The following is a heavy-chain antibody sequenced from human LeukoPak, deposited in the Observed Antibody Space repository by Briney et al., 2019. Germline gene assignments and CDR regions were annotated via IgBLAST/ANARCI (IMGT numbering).Heavy chain of an antibody. V-gene: IGHV1-18*01. D-gene: IGHD2-15*01. CDR2: ISAYNGNT. CDR1: GYTFTSYG. J-gene: IGHJ6*02. CDR3: ARDSHSVVVAATQIYYYYGMDV. Sequence: ASVKVSCKASGYTFTSYGISWVRQAPGQGLEWMGWISAYNGNTNYAQKLQGRVTMTTDTSTSTAYMELRSLRSDDTAVYYCARDSHSVVVAATQIYYYYGMDVWGQGTTVTVSS.